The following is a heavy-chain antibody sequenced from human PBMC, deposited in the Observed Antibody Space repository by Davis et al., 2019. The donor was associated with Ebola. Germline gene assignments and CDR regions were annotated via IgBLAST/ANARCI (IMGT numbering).Heavy chain of an antibody. CDR2: IYYSGST. Sequence: PSETLSLTCTVSGGSISSYYWSWIRQPPGKGLEWIGYIYYSGSTNYNPSLKSRVTISVDTSKNQFSLKLSSVTAADTAVYYCARLYCSSTSCHHFDYWGQGTLVTVSS. D-gene: IGHD2-2*01. CDR3: ARLYCSSTSCHHFDY. J-gene: IGHJ4*02. V-gene: IGHV4-59*01. CDR1: GGSISSYY.